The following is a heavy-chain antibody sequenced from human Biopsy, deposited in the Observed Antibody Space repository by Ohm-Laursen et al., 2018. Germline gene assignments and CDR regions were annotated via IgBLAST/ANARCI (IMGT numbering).Heavy chain of an antibody. CDR3: ASAGYNPDWNFDL. D-gene: IGHD5-24*01. CDR1: GGPIYSYY. CDR2: IYFTGRT. J-gene: IGHJ2*01. Sequence: SETLSLTCTVSGGPIYSYYWSWIRQPPGKALEWIGYIYFTGRTSYNPSLKSRVTMSVNTSKKQFSLRLSSVTAADPAVYYCASAGYNPDWNFDLWGRGTRVTVSS. V-gene: IGHV4-59*12.